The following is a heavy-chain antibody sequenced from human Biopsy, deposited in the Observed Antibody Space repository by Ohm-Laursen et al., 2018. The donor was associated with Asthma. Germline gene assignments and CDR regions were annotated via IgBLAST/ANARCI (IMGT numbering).Heavy chain of an antibody. J-gene: IGHJ4*02. CDR3: ARDFGGWYYFDN. V-gene: IGHV4-30-2*06. D-gene: IGHD3-3*01. CDR1: GDSIDSGDYS. Sequence: QTLSLTCAVSGDSIDSGDYSWTWIRQSPGVGLEWIGYIYRNGNTYYNPTLKNRVTISIDRSKNQFSLRLTSVTAADTAVYYCARDFGGWYYFDNWGQGSLVTVSS. CDR2: IYRNGNT.